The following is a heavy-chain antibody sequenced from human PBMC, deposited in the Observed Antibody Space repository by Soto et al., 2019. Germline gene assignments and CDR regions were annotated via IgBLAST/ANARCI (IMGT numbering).Heavy chain of an antibody. Sequence: GESLKISCKGSGYSFTTYWIGWVRQMPGKGLEWMGVIYPGDSDIRFSTSFQGQVTISAYMSLRTAYLQWSSLRFSDTAMYYCARQAYRYDTNSFGXWGQGTLVTVSX. J-gene: IGHJ4*02. CDR2: IYPGDSDI. D-gene: IGHD3-22*01. CDR1: GYSFTTYW. V-gene: IGHV5-51*01. CDR3: ARQAYRYDTNSFGX.